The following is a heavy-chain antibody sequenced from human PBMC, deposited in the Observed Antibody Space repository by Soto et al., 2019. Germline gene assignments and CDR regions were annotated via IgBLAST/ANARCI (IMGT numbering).Heavy chain of an antibody. CDR3: ARVFYSVAGTGGLDY. CDR2: ISSSSSTI. D-gene: IGHD6-19*01. CDR1: GFTFSSYS. V-gene: IGHV3-48*02. Sequence: EVQLVESRGGLVQPGGALRLACAASGFTFSSYSMNWVRQAPGKGLEWVSYISSSSSTIYYADSVKGRFTISRDNAKNSLYLQMNSLRDEDTAVYYCARVFYSVAGTGGLDYSGQGTLVTVSS. J-gene: IGHJ4*02.